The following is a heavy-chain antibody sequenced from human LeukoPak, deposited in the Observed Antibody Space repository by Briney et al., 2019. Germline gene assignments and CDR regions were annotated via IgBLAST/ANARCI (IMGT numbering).Heavy chain of an antibody. D-gene: IGHD6-19*01. CDR3: ARGYDGSSGWYGEAPYYFDY. Sequence: GGSLRLSCAASGFTFSSYGMHWVRQAPGKGLEWVSVIYSGGSTYYADSVKGRFTISRDNSKNTLYLQMNSLRAEDTAVYYCARGYDGSSGWYGEAPYYFDYWGQGTLVTVSS. J-gene: IGHJ4*02. CDR2: IYSGGST. V-gene: IGHV3-66*01. CDR1: GFTFSSYG.